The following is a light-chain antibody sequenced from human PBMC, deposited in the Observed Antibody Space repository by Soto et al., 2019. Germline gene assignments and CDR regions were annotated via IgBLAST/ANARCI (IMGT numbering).Light chain of an antibody. CDR1: QSISSW. CDR2: KAS. J-gene: IGKJ2*01. CDR3: QQYNSYHT. V-gene: IGKV1-5*03. Sequence: DIQMTQSPSTLSASVGDRVTITCRASQSISSWLAWYQQKPGRAPKLLIYKASSLETGVPSRFSGGGSETEFTLTISRLQPDDFATYYCQQYNSYHTFGQGTKLEIK.